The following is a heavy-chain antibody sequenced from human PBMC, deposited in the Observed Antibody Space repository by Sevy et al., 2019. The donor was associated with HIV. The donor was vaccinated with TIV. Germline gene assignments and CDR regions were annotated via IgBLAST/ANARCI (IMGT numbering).Heavy chain of an antibody. J-gene: IGHJ6*02. V-gene: IGHV3-30*04. CDR1: GFTFSGYA. D-gene: IGHD3-3*01. CDR3: ARRPDLGVVILTGVLDV. CDR2: ISYDGGNK. Sequence: GGSLRLSCAASGFTFSGYAMHWVRQAPGKGLEWVSLISYDGGNKYYADSVKGRFTISRDNSKNTLYLQMNSLRTEDTAVYYCARRPDLGVVILTGVLDVWGQGTTVTVSS.